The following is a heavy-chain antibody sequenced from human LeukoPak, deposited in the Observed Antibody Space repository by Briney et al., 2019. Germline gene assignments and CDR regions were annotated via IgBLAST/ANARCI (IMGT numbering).Heavy chain of an antibody. J-gene: IGHJ4*02. Sequence: GESLKIPCKGSGYSFTSYWIGWVRQMPGKGLEWMGIIYPGDSDTRYSPSFQGQVTISADKSISTAYLQWSSLKASDTAMYYCARRGIAVGEGTYFDYRGQGTLVTVSS. V-gene: IGHV5-51*01. CDR2: IYPGDSDT. CDR3: ARRGIAVGEGTYFDY. D-gene: IGHD6-19*01. CDR1: GYSFTSYW.